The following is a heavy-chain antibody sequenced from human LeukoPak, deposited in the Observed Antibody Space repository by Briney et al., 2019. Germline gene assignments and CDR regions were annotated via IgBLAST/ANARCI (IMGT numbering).Heavy chain of an antibody. CDR1: GFTFSNYY. CDR2: ITSGGSTT. V-gene: IGHV3-74*01. J-gene: IGHJ4*02. CDR3: ARDQGSYGLFDY. Sequence: GGSLRLSCAASGFTFSNYYMNWVRQVPGTGLVWVSRITSGGSTTRYADSVKGRFTISRDNCKHTLYLQMNSLRAEDTAVYYWARDQGSYGLFDYWGQGTLGTVSS. D-gene: IGHD5-18*01.